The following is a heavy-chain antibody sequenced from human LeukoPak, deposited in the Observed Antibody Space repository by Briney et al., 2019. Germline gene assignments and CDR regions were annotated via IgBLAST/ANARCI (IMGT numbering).Heavy chain of an antibody. V-gene: IGHV1-8*01. Sequence: GASVKVSCKASGYTFTSYDINWVRQATGQGLEWMGWMNPNSGNTGYAQKFQGRVTMTRNTSISTAYMELSSLRSEGTAVYYCARASGWYEGVRFDPWGQGTLVTVSS. D-gene: IGHD6-19*01. J-gene: IGHJ5*02. CDR1: GYTFTSYD. CDR2: MNPNSGNT. CDR3: ARASGWYEGVRFDP.